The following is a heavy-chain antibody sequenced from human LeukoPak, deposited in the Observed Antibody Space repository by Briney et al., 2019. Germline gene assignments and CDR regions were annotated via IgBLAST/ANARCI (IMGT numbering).Heavy chain of an antibody. J-gene: IGHJ4*02. V-gene: IGHV1-2*02. D-gene: IGHD1-1*01. Sequence: ASVKVSCKASGYPFTGYFIHWVRQAPGQGLEWMGWINPDSGGTSYPPKFQGRVTMTRDTSISTAYMEVSGLRSDDTAVYYCARDLRGLEDYFDYWGQGTLVTVSS. CDR1: GYPFTGYF. CDR2: INPDSGGT. CDR3: ARDLRGLEDYFDY.